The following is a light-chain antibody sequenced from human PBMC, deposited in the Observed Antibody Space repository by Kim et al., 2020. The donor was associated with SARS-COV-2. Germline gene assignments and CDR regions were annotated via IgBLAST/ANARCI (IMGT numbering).Light chain of an antibody. Sequence: SPGERATHSCRASQSLTSNLAWYQQKPGQAPRLLIYGASTRATGIPARLSGSGSGTEFTLTISSLQSEDFAVYYCQQYNKWPLTFGGGTKVDIK. CDR1: QSLTSN. CDR3: QQYNKWPLT. CDR2: GAS. V-gene: IGKV3-15*01. J-gene: IGKJ4*01.